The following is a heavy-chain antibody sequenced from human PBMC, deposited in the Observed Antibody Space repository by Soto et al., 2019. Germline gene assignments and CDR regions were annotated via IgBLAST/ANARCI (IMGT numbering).Heavy chain of an antibody. V-gene: IGHV4-34*09. J-gene: IGHJ6*02. D-gene: IGHD6-6*01. CDR3: ARGSSIAGLYYGMDV. Sequence: SETLSLTCAVYGGSFSGYYWGWIRQPPGKGLEWIGYNYYSGITYYNPSLKSRVTISLDTSKNQFSLKLSSVTAADTAVYYCARGSSIAGLYYGMDVWGQGTTVPVSS. CDR1: GGSFSGYY. CDR2: NYYSGIT.